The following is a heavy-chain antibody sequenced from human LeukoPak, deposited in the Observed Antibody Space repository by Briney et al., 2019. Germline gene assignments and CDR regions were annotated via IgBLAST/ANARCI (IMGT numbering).Heavy chain of an antibody. CDR1: GGSISSYY. D-gene: IGHD2-15*01. CDR2: IYYSGST. CDR3: ARHSGGWDLDY. J-gene: IGHJ4*02. Sequence: SETLSLTCTVSGGSISSYYWSWIRQPPGKGLEWIGYIYYSGSTNYNPSLKSRVTISVDTSKNQFSLKLSSVTAADTAVYYCARHSGGWDLDYWGQGTLVTVFS. V-gene: IGHV4-59*08.